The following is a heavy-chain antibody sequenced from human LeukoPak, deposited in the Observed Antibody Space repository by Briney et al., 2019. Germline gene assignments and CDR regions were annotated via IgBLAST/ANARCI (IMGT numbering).Heavy chain of an antibody. J-gene: IGHJ4*02. CDR3: ASSRGSGSYPFFDY. CDR2: ISAYNGNT. D-gene: IGHD3-10*01. V-gene: IGHV1-18*01. Sequence: ASVKVSCKASGYTFTSYGISWVRQAPGQGLEWMGWISAYNGNTNYAQKLQGRVTMTTDTSTSTAYMELRSLRSDDTAVYYCASSRGSGSYPFFDYWGQGTLVTVSS. CDR1: GYTFTSYG.